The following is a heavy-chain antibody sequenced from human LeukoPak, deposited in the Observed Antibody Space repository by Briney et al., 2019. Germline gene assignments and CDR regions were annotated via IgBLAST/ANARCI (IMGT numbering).Heavy chain of an antibody. Sequence: GGSLRLSCAASGFTFNKYWMSWLRQATGKGLKWVANIREDGGEIYYVDCVKGRFTISRDNAKNSLFLQINSLRAEDTAVYYCARTLMGGGALDYWGQGTLVTVSS. CDR2: IREDGGEI. CDR3: ARTLMGGGALDY. CDR1: GFTFNKYW. V-gene: IGHV3-7*03. J-gene: IGHJ4*02. D-gene: IGHD3-10*01.